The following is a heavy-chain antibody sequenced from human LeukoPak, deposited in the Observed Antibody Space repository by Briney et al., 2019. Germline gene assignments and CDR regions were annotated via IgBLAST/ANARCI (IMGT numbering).Heavy chain of an antibody. D-gene: IGHD1-26*01. V-gene: IGHV1-18*01. J-gene: IGHJ4*02. CDR3: ATGMKGGSYSYYFDY. Sequence: ASVKVSCKASGYTFTSYGISWVRQAPGQGLEWLGWISAYNGNTNYAQKLQGRVTMTTDTSTSTAYMELRSLRSDDTAVYYCATGMKGGSYSYYFDYWGQGTLVTVSS. CDR1: GYTFTSYG. CDR2: ISAYNGNT.